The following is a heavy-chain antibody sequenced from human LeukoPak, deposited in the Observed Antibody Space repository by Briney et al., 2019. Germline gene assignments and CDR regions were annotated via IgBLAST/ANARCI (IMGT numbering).Heavy chain of an antibody. V-gene: IGHV3-23*01. CDR3: AKDRVAGLDAFDI. Sequence: GGSLRLSCAASGFTVSSNYMSWVRQAPGKGLEWVSAISGSGGNTYYADSVKGRFTISRDNAKNTLYLQMNSLSAEDTAVSYCAKDRVAGLDAFDIWAHGPMVTVSS. CDR1: GFTVSSNY. D-gene: IGHD6-19*01. J-gene: IGHJ3*02. CDR2: ISGSGGNT.